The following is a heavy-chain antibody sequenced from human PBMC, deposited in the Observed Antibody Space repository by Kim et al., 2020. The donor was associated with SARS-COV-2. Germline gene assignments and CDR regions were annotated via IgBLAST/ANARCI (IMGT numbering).Heavy chain of an antibody. CDR2: ISYDGSNK. Sequence: GGSLRLSCAASGFTFSSYGMHWVRQAPGKGLEWVAVISYDGSNKYYADSVKGRFTISRDNSKNTLYLQMNSLRAEDTAVYYCSKDRQLWLHLDSWGQGNLVTVSS. CDR3: SKDRQLWLHLDS. V-gene: IGHV3-30*18. J-gene: IGHJ4*02. CDR1: GFTFSSYG. D-gene: IGHD5-18*01.